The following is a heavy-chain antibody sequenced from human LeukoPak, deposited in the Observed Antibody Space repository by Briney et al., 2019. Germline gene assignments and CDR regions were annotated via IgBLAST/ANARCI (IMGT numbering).Heavy chain of an antibody. CDR3: ARGTTGSSGSYPFD. Sequence: SETLSLTCTVSGGSISSYYWSWIRQPAGKGLEWIGYIYYSGSTNYNPSLKSRVTISVDTSKNQFPLKLSSVTAADTAVYYCARGTTGSSGSYPFDWGQGTLVTVSS. V-gene: IGHV4-59*01. CDR1: GGSISSYY. J-gene: IGHJ4*02. CDR2: IYYSGST. D-gene: IGHD1-26*01.